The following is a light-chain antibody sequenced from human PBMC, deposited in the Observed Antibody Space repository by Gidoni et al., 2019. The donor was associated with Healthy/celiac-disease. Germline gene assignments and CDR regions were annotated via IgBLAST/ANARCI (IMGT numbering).Light chain of an antibody. CDR2: GAS. J-gene: IGKJ1*01. V-gene: IGKV3-20*01. Sequence: ELVLTQSPGTLSLSPGERAILSCRASQSVSSSYLAWYQQKPGQAPRLLIYGASSRATGIPDRFSGSGSGTDFTLTISRLEPEDFAVYYCQQYGSSPQWTFGQGTKVEIK. CDR3: QQYGSSPQWT. CDR1: QSVSSSY.